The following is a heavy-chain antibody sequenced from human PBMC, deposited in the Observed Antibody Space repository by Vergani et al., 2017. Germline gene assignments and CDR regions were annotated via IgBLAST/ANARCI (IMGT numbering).Heavy chain of an antibody. CDR3: ARSGGYYSYYYYGMDV. J-gene: IGHJ6*02. D-gene: IGHD3-22*01. V-gene: IGHV4-61*02. CDR1: GRSISSGSYY. Sequence: QVQLQESGPGLVKPSQTLSLTCTVSGRSISSGSYYWSWIRQPAGKGLEWIGRIYTSGSTNYNPSLKSRVTISVDTSKNQFSLKLSSVTAADTAVYYCARSGGYYSYYYYGMDVWGQGTTVTVSS. CDR2: IYTSGST.